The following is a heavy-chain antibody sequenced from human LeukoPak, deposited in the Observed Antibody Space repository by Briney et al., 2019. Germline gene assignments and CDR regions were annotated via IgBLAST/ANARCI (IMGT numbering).Heavy chain of an antibody. V-gene: IGHV3-64*01. D-gene: IGHD6-19*01. Sequence: GGSLRLSCAASGFTFSSNAMHWVRQAPGKGLEYVSAISSNGGSTYYVNSVKGRFTISRDNSKNTLYLQMGSLRAEDMAVYYCARSNSSGWYFDYWGQGTLVTVSS. CDR2: ISSNGGST. J-gene: IGHJ4*02. CDR1: GFTFSSNA. CDR3: ARSNSSGWYFDY.